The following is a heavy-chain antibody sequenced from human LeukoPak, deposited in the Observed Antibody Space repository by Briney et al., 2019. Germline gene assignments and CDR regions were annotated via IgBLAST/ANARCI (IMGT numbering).Heavy chain of an antibody. CDR2: IKEDGITK. Sequence: GGSLRLSCVASGFTFSSYWMTWVRQAPGKGLEWVANIKEDGITKYYVDSVKGRFTISRDNTKNSLYLQMNSLRAEDTAVYYCARDGGRRDDYWGQGTLVTVSS. CDR1: GFTFSSYW. D-gene: IGHD5-24*01. CDR3: ARDGGRRDDY. J-gene: IGHJ4*02. V-gene: IGHV3-7*01.